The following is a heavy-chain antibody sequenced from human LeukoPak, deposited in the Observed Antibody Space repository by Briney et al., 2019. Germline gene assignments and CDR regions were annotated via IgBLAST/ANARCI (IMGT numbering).Heavy chain of an antibody. CDR3: ARDRGKEEMATDLDY. CDR2: INPSGGST. D-gene: IGHD5-24*01. Sequence: ASVKVSCKASGYTFTSYYMHWVRQAPGQGLEWMGIINPSGGSTSYAQKFQGRVTMTRDTSTSTVYMELSSLRSEDTAVYYCARDRGKEEMATDLDYWGQGTLVTVSS. V-gene: IGHV1-46*01. CDR1: GYTFTSYY. J-gene: IGHJ4*02.